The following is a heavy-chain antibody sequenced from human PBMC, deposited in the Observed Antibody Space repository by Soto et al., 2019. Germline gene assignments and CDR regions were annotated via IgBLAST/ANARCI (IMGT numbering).Heavy chain of an antibody. Sequence: GGSLRLSCAASGSTFSNAWMTRVRQAPGKGLEWVGHIKSKTDGGTTHYAAPVEGRFTISRDDSKNTLYLHMNSLKTEDTAVYYCSTYDYIWGTDRYRWAYWGQGTLVTVSS. CDR3: STYDYIWGTDRYRWAY. J-gene: IGHJ4*02. CDR1: GSTFSNAW. V-gene: IGHV3-15*01. CDR2: IKSKTDGGTT. D-gene: IGHD3-16*02.